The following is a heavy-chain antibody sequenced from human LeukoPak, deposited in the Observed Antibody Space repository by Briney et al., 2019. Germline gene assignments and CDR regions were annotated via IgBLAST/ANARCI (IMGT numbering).Heavy chain of an antibody. CDR3: ARSGYTSSAYHSDL. D-gene: IGHD6-6*01. CDR2: IYTTGRT. CDR1: AVSIRIHW. Sequence: SETLSLMRYAYAVSIRIHWWSWVRNPAGKGLECLGRIYTTGRTTYRTSFQGRVTMSIDMSTNQFSLTLSSVTASDTAVYYCARSGYTSSAYHSDLWGQGAPVTVSS. V-gene: IGHV4-4*07. J-gene: IGHJ4*02.